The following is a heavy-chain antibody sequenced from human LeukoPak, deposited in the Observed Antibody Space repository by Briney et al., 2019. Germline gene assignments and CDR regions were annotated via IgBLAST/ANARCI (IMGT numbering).Heavy chain of an antibody. CDR1: GYTFTSYY. Sequence: ASVKVSCKASGYTFTSYYMHWVRQAPGQGLEWMGIINPSGGSTSYAQKFQGRVTMTRDTSTSTVYMELSSLRSEDTAVYYCARVGGREYCSGGSCYYFDYWGQGTLVTVSS. J-gene: IGHJ4*02. CDR3: ARVGGREYCSGGSCYYFDY. V-gene: IGHV1-46*01. CDR2: INPSGGST. D-gene: IGHD2-15*01.